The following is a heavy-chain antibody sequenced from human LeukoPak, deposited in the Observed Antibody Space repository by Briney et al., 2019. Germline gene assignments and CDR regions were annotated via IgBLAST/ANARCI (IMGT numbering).Heavy chain of an antibody. CDR2: IIPIFGTA. V-gene: IGHV1-69*05. CDR1: GGTFSSYA. Sequence: SVKVSYKASGGTFSSYAISWVRQAPGQGLEWMGGIIPIFGTANYAQKFQGRVTITTDESTSTAYMELSSLRSEDTAVYYCARALRIAARPEYYYYMDVWGKGTTVTVSS. CDR3: ARALRIAARPEYYYYMDV. D-gene: IGHD6-6*01. J-gene: IGHJ6*03.